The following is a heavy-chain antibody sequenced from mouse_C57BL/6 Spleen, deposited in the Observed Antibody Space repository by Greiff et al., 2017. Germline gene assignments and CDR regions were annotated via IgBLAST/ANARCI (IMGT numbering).Heavy chain of an antibody. CDR2: IWTGGGT. V-gene: IGHV2-9-1*01. Sequence: VQGVESGPGLVAPSQSLSITCTVSGFSLTSYAISWVRQPPGKGLEWLGVIWTGGGTNYNSALKSRLSISKDNSKSQVFLKMNSLQTDDTARYYCARIYYYGSSYAMDYWGQGTSVTVSS. J-gene: IGHJ4*01. CDR1: GFSLTSYA. D-gene: IGHD1-1*01. CDR3: ARIYYYGSSYAMDY.